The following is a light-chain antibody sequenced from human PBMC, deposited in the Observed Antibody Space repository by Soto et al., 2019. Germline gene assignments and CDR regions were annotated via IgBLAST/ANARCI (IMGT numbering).Light chain of an antibody. Sequence: EVVLRQSPGTLSLSPGERATLSCRASQTLRRTYIAWYQQKPGQAPRVLIYGASKRATGIPDRFSGSGSGTEFSLTISSLQSEDFAVYYCQQYNNWPGTFGQGTKVDIK. CDR3: QQYNNWPGT. CDR2: GAS. V-gene: IGKV3D-15*01. CDR1: QTLRRT. J-gene: IGKJ1*01.